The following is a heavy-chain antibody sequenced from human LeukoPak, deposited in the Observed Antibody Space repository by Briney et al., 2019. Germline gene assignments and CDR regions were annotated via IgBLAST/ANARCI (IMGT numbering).Heavy chain of an antibody. CDR3: KQKTAYDILWGYYFDY. D-gene: IGHD3-9*01. J-gene: IGHJ4*02. CDR1: GFTFSSYA. CDR2: ISGSGGST. Sequence: GGSLRLSCAASGFTFSSYAMGWFRQAPGQGLELVSSISGSGGSTYYADSVKGRFTISRDNSKSTLYLQMTSLRAEDTAVFFFKQKTAYDILWGYYFDYWGQGTLVTVSS. V-gene: IGHV3-23*01.